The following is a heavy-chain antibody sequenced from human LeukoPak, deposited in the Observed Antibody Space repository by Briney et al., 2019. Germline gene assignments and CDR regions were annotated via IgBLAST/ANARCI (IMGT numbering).Heavy chain of an antibody. D-gene: IGHD2-8*01. CDR1: GFNFFNFW. CDR3: STDPRLLIY. CDR2: IKQSGIDK. Sequence: PGGSLRLSREASGFNFFNFWMTWVRQAPGKGLEWVATIKQSGIDKYYVDSVKGRFTISRDNAKNSLYLQMNSLRPEDTALYYCSTDPRLLIYWGHGTLVTVSS. J-gene: IGHJ4*01. V-gene: IGHV3-7*03.